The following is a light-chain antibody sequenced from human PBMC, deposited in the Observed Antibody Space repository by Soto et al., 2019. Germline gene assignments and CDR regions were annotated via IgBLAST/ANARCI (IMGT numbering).Light chain of an antibody. CDR1: SSDVGGYNY. V-gene: IGLV2-14*01. J-gene: IGLJ1*01. Sequence: QSALTQPASVSGSPGQSITISCTGTSSDVGGYNYVSWYQQHPGKAPKLMIYDVSNRPSGVSNRFSGSKSGNTASLTISGLQVEDEADYYCSSYTSSSIDYVFGTGTKLTVL. CDR3: SSYTSSSIDYV. CDR2: DVS.